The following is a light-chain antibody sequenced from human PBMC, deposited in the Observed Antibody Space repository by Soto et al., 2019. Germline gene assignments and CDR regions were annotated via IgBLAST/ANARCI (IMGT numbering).Light chain of an antibody. V-gene: IGLV2-14*01. CDR1: SSDVGAYNY. CDR2: DVI. Sequence: QSVLTQPASVSGSPGQSITISCTGSSSDVGAYNYVSWYQQHPGKAPKVMIYDVINRPSGVSNRFSGSKSGNTASLTISGLQAEDEADYYCSSYTTSSTVIFGGGTQLTVL. CDR3: SSYTTSSTVI. J-gene: IGLJ2*01.